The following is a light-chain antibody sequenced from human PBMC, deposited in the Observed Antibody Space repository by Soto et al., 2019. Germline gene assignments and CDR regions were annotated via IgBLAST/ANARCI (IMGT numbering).Light chain of an antibody. Sequence: IVLTQSPVTLSLSPGERATLSCRPSQSVSSSYLAWYQQKPGQAPRLLIYGASNRATGIPDRFSGSGSGTDFTLTISRLEPEDFAVYYCQQYGSSGTFGQGTKVDIK. CDR1: QSVSSSY. CDR2: GAS. CDR3: QQYGSSGT. J-gene: IGKJ1*01. V-gene: IGKV3-20*01.